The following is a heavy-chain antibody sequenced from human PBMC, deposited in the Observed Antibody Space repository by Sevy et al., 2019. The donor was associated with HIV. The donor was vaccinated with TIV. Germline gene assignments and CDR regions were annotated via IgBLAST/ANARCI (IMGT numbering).Heavy chain of an antibody. D-gene: IGHD3-22*01. J-gene: IGHJ2*01. CDR3: VKDRYYDTSGYSYYYFDL. CDR1: GLTFEDYA. V-gene: IGHV3-9*01. Sequence: GGSRRLSCAASGLTFEDYAMHWVRQAPGKGLEWVSGISWNSGNIAYADSVKGRFTISRDNVKNSLYLQMNSLRDEDTALYYCVKDRYYDTSGYSYYYFDLWGRGTLVTVSS. CDR2: ISWNSGNI.